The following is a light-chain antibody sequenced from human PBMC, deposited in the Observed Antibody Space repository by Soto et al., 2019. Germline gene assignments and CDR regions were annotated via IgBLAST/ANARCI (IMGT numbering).Light chain of an antibody. CDR2: GAS. CDR3: QQYNNWPLT. Sequence: EIVMTQSPATLSVSPGERATLSCGASQSVSSNLAWYQQKPGQAPRLLIYGASTRATGIPARFSGSGSGTEFTLTISSLQSADFAVYYCQQYNNWPLTFGQGTKVEIK. V-gene: IGKV3-15*01. CDR1: QSVSSN. J-gene: IGKJ1*01.